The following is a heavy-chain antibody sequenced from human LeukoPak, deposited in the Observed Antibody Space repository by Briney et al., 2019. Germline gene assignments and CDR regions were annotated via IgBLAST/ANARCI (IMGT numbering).Heavy chain of an antibody. Sequence: PGRSLRLSCAASGFTFSSYEMNWVRQAPGKGLEWVSYISSSGSTIYYADSVKGRFTISRDNAKNSLYLQMNSLRAEDTAVYYCASPLAPYSSGWPGNYWGQGTLVTVSS. D-gene: IGHD6-19*01. V-gene: IGHV3-48*03. J-gene: IGHJ4*02. CDR2: ISSSGSTI. CDR1: GFTFSSYE. CDR3: ASPLAPYSSGWPGNY.